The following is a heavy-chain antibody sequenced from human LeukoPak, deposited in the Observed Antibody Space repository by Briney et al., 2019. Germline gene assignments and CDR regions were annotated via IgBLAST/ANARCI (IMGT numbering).Heavy chain of an antibody. CDR3: ARAAREMATTPDFDY. D-gene: IGHD5-24*01. CDR1: GGSISSYY. J-gene: IGHJ4*02. V-gene: IGHV4-59*01. CDR2: IYYSGST. Sequence: SETLSLTCTVPGGSISSYYWSWIRQPPGKGLEWIGYIYYSGSTNYNPSLKSRVTISVDTSKNQFSLKLGSVTAADTAVYYCARAAREMATTPDFDYWGQGTLVTVSS.